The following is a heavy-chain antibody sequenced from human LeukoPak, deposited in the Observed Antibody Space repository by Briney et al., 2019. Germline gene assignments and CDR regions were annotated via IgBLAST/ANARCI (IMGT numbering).Heavy chain of an antibody. CDR3: AKDVGYSGYGFDY. D-gene: IGHD5-12*01. V-gene: IGHV3-9*01. CDR2: ISSNSGSI. J-gene: IGHJ4*02. Sequence: SGISSNSGSIGYADSVKCRFTISRDNAKNSLYLQMNSLRAEDTALYYCAKDVGYSGYGFDYWGQGTLVTVSS.